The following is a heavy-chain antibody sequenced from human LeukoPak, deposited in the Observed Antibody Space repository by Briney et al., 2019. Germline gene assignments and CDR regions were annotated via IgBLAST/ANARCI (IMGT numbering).Heavy chain of an antibody. CDR2: IYYSGST. V-gene: IGHV4-59*01. CDR3: ARAQYYDILTGYSHFDY. D-gene: IGHD3-9*01. J-gene: IGHJ4*02. Sequence: PSETLSLSCTVSGGSISSYYWSWIRQPPGKGLEWIGYIYYSGSTNYNPSLKSRVTISVDTSKNQFSLKLSSVTAADTAVYYCARAQYYDILTGYSHFDYWGQGTLVTVSS. CDR1: GGSISSYY.